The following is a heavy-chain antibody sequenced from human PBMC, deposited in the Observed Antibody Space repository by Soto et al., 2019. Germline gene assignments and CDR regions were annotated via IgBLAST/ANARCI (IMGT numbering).Heavy chain of an antibody. CDR2: IYYSGST. D-gene: IGHD2-2*01. CDR3: ARDEYQLLSSVSWFDS. CDR1: GGSISSYY. Sequence: LSLTCTVSGGSISSYYWSWIRQPPGKGLEWIGYIYYSGSTNSNPSLKSRVTISVDTSKNQFSLKLSSVTAADTAVYFCARDEYQLLSSVSWFDSWGQGTLVTVSS. V-gene: IGHV4-59*01. J-gene: IGHJ5*01.